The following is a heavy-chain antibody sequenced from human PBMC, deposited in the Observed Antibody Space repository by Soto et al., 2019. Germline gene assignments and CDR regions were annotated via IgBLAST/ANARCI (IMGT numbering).Heavy chain of an antibody. Sequence: GSLRLSCAASGFTFTNACISWVRQAPGKGLEWVGRIKSKTDGGTTDYAAPVKGRFIISRNDTENTLNLQMNSLKTEDTAVYYCTTYGSGPSDYWGQGTLVTVSS. CDR1: GFTFTNAC. CDR3: TTYGSGPSDY. J-gene: IGHJ4*02. V-gene: IGHV3-15*01. D-gene: IGHD3-10*01. CDR2: IKSKTDGGTT.